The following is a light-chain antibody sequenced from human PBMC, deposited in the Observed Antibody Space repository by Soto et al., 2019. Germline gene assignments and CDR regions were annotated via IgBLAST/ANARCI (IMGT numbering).Light chain of an antibody. J-gene: IGKJ4*01. V-gene: IGKV3-15*01. CDR3: QHYNRWPLT. CDR2: GAS. CDR1: QSVNNN. Sequence: MTQSPSTLSVSPGERVTLSCRASQSVNNNLAWYQQKPGQAPRLLIYGASTRAAGIPASFSGSASGTELSLTISSLQSEDFGVYYCQHYNRWPLTFGGGTKVEIK.